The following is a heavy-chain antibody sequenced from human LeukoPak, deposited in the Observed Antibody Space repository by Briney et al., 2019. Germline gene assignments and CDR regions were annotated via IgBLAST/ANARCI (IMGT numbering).Heavy chain of an antibody. Sequence: VASVKVSCKASDFTFSNYGISWVRQAPGQRPEWMGWVRVNNGDTRYEQKFQGRVTMTTDTSTSTAYMELRSLRSDDTAVYYCARNAISGQWPVFDYWGQGTLVTVSS. J-gene: IGHJ4*02. V-gene: IGHV1-18*04. CDR3: ARNAISGQWPVFDY. CDR1: DFTFSNYG. D-gene: IGHD6-19*01. CDR2: VRVNNGDT.